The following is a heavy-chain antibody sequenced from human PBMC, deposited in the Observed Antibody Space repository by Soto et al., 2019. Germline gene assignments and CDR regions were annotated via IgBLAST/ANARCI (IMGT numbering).Heavy chain of an antibody. V-gene: IGHV3-74*01. CDR3: ARVPTGGYDWN. CDR1: GFTFTTYW. J-gene: IGHJ4*02. CDR2: INSGGTTT. Sequence: EVQLVESGGGLVQPGGSLRLSCAASGFTFTTYWMHWVRQAPGKGLMWVSRINSGGTTTNYAHSVKGRFTISRDNAKNTVYLQMDSLRPEDTAVYYCARVPTGGYDWNWGQGTLVTVSS. D-gene: IGHD5-12*01.